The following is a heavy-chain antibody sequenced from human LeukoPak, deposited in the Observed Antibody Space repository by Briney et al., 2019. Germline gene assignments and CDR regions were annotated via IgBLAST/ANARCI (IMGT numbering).Heavy chain of an antibody. V-gene: IGHV4-38-2*02. D-gene: IGHD3-10*01. J-gene: IGHJ4*02. CDR1: GYSISSGYY. CDR3: ARWGPMVRGGFDY. Sequence: SETLSLTCTVSGYSISSGYYWGWIRQPPGKGLEWIGSSYHSGSTYYNPSLKSRVTISVDTSKNQCSLNLSSVTAADTAVYYCARWGPMVRGGFDYWGQGTLVTVSS. CDR2: SYHSGST.